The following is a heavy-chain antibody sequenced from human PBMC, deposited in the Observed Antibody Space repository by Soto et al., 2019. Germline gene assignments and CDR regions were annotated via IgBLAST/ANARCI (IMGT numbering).Heavy chain of an antibody. Sequence: EVQLLESGGGLVQPGGSLRLSCAASGFTFSSYAMSWVRQAPGKGLEWVSGISGSGGSKYSADSVKGRFTISRDTSMNTLYLLMNSLRADDTAVYYCAKVSSSIWSDGFDIWGRGTMVTVSS. V-gene: IGHV3-23*01. CDR1: GFTFSSYA. CDR3: AKVSSSIWSDGFDI. D-gene: IGHD3-3*02. J-gene: IGHJ3*02. CDR2: ISGSGGSK.